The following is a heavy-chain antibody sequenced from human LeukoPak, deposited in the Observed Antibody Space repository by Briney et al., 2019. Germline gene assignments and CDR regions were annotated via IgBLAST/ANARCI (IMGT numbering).Heavy chain of an antibody. CDR2: IIPIFGTA. Sequence: SVKVSCKASGGTFSSYAISWVRQAPGQGLEWMGGIIPIFGTANYAQKFQGRVTITTDESTSTAYMELSSLRSEGTAVYYCALTYYYDSSGQSHFDYWGQGTLVTVSS. D-gene: IGHD3-22*01. CDR1: GGTFSSYA. CDR3: ALTYYYDSSGQSHFDY. V-gene: IGHV1-69*05. J-gene: IGHJ4*02.